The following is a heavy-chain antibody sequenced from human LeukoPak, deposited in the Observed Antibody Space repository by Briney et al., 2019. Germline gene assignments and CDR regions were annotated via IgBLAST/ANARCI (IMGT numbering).Heavy chain of an antibody. CDR2: INPSGGST. Sequence: GASVKVSCKASGYTFTSYYMHWVRQAPGQGLEWMGIINPSGGSTSYAQKFQGRVTMTRNTSITTAYMELNSLKSEDTAVYYCARRWIQLWSGGDDAFDIWGQGTMVTVSS. CDR3: ARRWIQLWSGGDDAFDI. V-gene: IGHV1-46*01. J-gene: IGHJ3*02. D-gene: IGHD5-18*01. CDR1: GYTFTSYY.